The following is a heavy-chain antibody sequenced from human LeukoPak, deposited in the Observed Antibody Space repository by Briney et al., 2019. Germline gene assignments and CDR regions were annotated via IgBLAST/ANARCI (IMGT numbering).Heavy chain of an antibody. V-gene: IGHV1-2*02. Sequence: ASVKVSCKASGYSFIAYFIHWVRQAPGQGPEWMGWINPSNGGTKYAQNFQGRVTVTWDTSMSTAYMELISLRSDDTAVYYCARGGTPYGDFDYWGQGTLVTVSS. CDR3: ARGGTPYGDFDY. CDR2: INPSNGGT. CDR1: GYSFIAYF. D-gene: IGHD4-17*01. J-gene: IGHJ4*02.